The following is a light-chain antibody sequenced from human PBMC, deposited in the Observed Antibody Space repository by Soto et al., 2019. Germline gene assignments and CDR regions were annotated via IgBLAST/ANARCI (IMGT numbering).Light chain of an antibody. CDR1: QGVSSY. CDR3: QQYASSPYT. V-gene: IGKV3D-20*01. CDR2: DAS. J-gene: IGKJ2*01. Sequence: DIVLTQSPVTLSLSPGERPTLSCGASQGVSSYLAWYQQRPGLAPRLLIFDASSRATGIPDRFSASGSGTDFTLTISRLEPEDFAVYYCQQYASSPYTFGQGTKLEIK.